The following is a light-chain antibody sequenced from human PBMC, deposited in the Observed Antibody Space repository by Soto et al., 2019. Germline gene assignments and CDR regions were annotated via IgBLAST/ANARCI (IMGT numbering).Light chain of an antibody. Sequence: EIVLTQSSGTLSLSPGERVTLSCRASQSVSSNYLAWYQQKSGQAPRLLIYRASTRATGIPDRFSGSGSGTDFSLIISRLEPEDSAVYYCQQYAASPLTFGGVTKLEIK. J-gene: IGKJ4*01. V-gene: IGKV3-20*01. CDR1: QSVSSNY. CDR2: RAS. CDR3: QQYAASPLT.